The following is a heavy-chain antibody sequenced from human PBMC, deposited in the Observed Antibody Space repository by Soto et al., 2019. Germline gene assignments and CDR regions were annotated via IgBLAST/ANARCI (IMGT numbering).Heavy chain of an antibody. D-gene: IGHD6-13*01. CDR2: MYYSGST. V-gene: IGHV4-39*01. CDR3: ARTLAEAGFYYHYGMDV. CDR1: GGSISSSSYY. Sequence: QLQLQESGPGLVKPSETLSLTCTVSGGSISSSSYYWGWVRQPPGTGLEWIGSMYYSGSTYYNPSLKSRVTGSMDTSKNQFSLKVTSVTAADTAVYYCARTLAEAGFYYHYGMDVWGQGTTVTVSS. J-gene: IGHJ6*02.